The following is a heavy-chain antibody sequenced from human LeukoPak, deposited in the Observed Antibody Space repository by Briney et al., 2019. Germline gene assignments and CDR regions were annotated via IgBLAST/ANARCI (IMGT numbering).Heavy chain of an antibody. CDR2: INHSGST. D-gene: IGHD5-24*01. CDR3: ARQLPRKIKNWFDP. J-gene: IGHJ5*02. V-gene: IGHV4-34*01. CDR1: GGSFSGYY. Sequence: PSETLSLTCAVYGGSFSGYYWSWIRQPPGKGLEWIGEINHSGSTNYNPSLKSRVTISVDTSKNQFSLKLSSVTAADTAVYYCARQLPRKIKNWFDPWGQGTLVTVSS.